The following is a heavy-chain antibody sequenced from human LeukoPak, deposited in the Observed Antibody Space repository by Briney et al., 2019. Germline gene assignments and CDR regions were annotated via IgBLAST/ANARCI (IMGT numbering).Heavy chain of an antibody. J-gene: IGHJ5*02. CDR2: IYHSGST. CDR1: GVSFSSGGYS. D-gene: IGHD2-15*01. V-gene: IGHV4-30-2*01. CDR3: ARGVVVAATWTANWFDP. Sequence: SETLSLTCAVSGVSFSSGGYSWSWIRQPPGKGLEWIGYIYHSGSTYYNPSLKSRVTISVDRSKNQLSLKLTSVPAADTAVYYCARGVVVAATWTANWFDPWGQGTLVTVSS.